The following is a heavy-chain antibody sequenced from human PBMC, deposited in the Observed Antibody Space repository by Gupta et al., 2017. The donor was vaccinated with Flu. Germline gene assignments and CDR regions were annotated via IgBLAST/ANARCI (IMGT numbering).Heavy chain of an antibody. J-gene: IGHJ4*02. D-gene: IGHD3-10*01. CDR3: ERNRGWEQCDY. Sequence: FTFSDSWMNWVRKAPGKGLEWVANKNQDGSTKNYVDYLKGRFTVSRDNAKNSLYLQMDSLRAEDTAVYFCERNRGWEQCDYWGQGTLVTVSS. CDR1: FTFSDSW. CDR2: KNQDGSTK. V-gene: IGHV3-7*01.